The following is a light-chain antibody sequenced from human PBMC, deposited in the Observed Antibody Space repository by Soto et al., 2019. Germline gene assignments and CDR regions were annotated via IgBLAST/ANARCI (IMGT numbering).Light chain of an antibody. CDR1: QSVSSY. Sequence: EIVLTQSPATLSLSPGERATLSCRASQSVSSYLAWYQQKPGQAPRLLIYDASNRATGIPARFSGSGSGTDFTLTISSLEPEDSAVYYCQQARTVGQGTKVEIK. V-gene: IGKV3-11*01. J-gene: IGKJ1*01. CDR3: QQART. CDR2: DAS.